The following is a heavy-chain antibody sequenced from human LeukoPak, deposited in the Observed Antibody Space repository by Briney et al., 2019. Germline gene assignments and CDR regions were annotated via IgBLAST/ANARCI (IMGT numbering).Heavy chain of an antibody. D-gene: IGHD2-2*01. J-gene: IGHJ6*04. CDR3: ATGQDIAVVPAAPPGYYGMDV. V-gene: IGHV1-69*13. CDR1: GGTFSSYA. CDR2: IIPIFGTA. Sequence: ASVKVSCKASGGTFSSYAISWVRQAPGQGLEWMGGIIPIFGTANYAQKFQGRVTITADESTSTAYMELSSLRSEDTAVYYCATGQDIAVVPAAPPGYYGMDVWGKGTTVTVSS.